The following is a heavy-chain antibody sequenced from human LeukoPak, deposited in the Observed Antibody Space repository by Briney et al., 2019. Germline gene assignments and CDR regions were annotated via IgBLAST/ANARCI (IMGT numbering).Heavy chain of an antibody. J-gene: IGHJ4*02. D-gene: IGHD4-17*01. Sequence: ASVKVSCKASGYTFTSYYMHWVRQAPGQGLEWMGIINPSGGSTSYAQKFQGRVTMTRDTSTSTVYMELSSLRSEDTAGYYCARLAEGATVTTFRWGGQDDYWGQGTLVTVSS. CDR2: INPSGGST. V-gene: IGHV1-46*01. CDR1: GYTFTSYY. CDR3: ARLAEGATVTTFRWGGQDDY.